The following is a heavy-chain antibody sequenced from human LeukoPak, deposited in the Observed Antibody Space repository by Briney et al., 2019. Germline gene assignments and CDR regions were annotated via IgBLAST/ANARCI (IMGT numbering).Heavy chain of an antibody. CDR1: GFTFSSYA. CDR2: ISYDGSKK. Sequence: QTGGSLRLSCAASGFTFSSYAAHWVRQAPGKGLEWVAAISYDGSKKYYADSVKGRFTISRDNSKNTLDLQVNSRRVEDTAMYYCARAEFYFDSSGYYPFDSWGQGTLVTVSS. J-gene: IGHJ4*02. CDR3: ARAEFYFDSSGYYPFDS. V-gene: IGHV3-30*01. D-gene: IGHD3-22*01.